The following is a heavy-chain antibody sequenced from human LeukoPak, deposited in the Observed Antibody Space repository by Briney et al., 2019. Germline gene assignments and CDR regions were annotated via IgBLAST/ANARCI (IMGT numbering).Heavy chain of an antibody. D-gene: IGHD1-26*01. CDR2: FDPEDGET. Sequence: GASVKVSCKVSGYTLTELSMHWVRQAPRKGLEWMGGFDPEDGETIYAQKFQGRVTMTEDTSTDTAYMELTSLRSEDTAVYYCATADGGSYSFDYWGQGTLVTVSS. J-gene: IGHJ4*02. V-gene: IGHV1-24*01. CDR3: ATADGGSYSFDY. CDR1: GYTLTELS.